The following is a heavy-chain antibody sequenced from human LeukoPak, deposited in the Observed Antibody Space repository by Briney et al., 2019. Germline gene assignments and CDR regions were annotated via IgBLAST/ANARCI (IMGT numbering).Heavy chain of an antibody. V-gene: IGHV3-23*01. Sequence: GGSLRLSCAASGFTFSSYAMSWVRQAPGKGLEWVSAISGSGGSTYYADSVKGRFTISRDNSKNTLYLQMSSLRAEDTAVYYCAKLGRSGYGSGNWFDPWGQGTLVTVSS. D-gene: IGHD3-10*01. J-gene: IGHJ5*02. CDR1: GFTFSSYA. CDR3: AKLGRSGYGSGNWFDP. CDR2: ISGSGGST.